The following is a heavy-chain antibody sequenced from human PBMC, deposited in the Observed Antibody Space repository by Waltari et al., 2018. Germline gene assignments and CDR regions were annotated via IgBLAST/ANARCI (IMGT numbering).Heavy chain of an antibody. J-gene: IGHJ6*02. D-gene: IGHD1-1*01. CDR3: ARGPKRWLQLYYYGMDV. V-gene: IGHV4-34*01. Sequence: QVQLQQWGAGLLKPSETLSLTCAVYGGSFSGYYWSWIRQPPGKGLEWIGEINHSGSTNTNPSLKSRVTISVDTSKNQFSLKLSSVTAADTAVYYCARGPKRWLQLYYYGMDVWGQGTTVTVSS. CDR2: INHSGST. CDR1: GGSFSGYY.